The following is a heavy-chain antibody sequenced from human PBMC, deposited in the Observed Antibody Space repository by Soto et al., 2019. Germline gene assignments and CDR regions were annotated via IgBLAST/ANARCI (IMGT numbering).Heavy chain of an antibody. D-gene: IGHD6-25*01. Sequence: GASVKVSCKTSGYTFSTYDINWVRQAPGQGLEWMGWMNPNTGNTGYAQKFRGRVTLTRNTSISTAYMELMGLKTEDTAVYFCARRKERSGPNYFDYWGQGTLVTVSS. CDR2: MNPNTGNT. V-gene: IGHV1-8*01. CDR3: ARRKERSGPNYFDY. J-gene: IGHJ4*02. CDR1: GYTFSTYD.